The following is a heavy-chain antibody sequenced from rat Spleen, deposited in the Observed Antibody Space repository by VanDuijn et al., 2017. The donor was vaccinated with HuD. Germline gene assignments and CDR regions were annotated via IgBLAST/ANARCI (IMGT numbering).Heavy chain of an antibody. J-gene: IGHJ2*01. D-gene: IGHD4-1*01. CDR3: ARRLFDY. V-gene: IGHV2S61*01. CDR1: GFSLSSYG. Sequence: QVQLKESGPGLVKPSLTLSLTCTVSGFSLSSYGVIWVRQPPGKGLEWLGVIWGNGDTNYNSGLKSRLSISRDTSKSQVFLKMNKLQTEDTAMYFCARRLFDYWGQGVMVTVSS. CDR2: IWGNGDT.